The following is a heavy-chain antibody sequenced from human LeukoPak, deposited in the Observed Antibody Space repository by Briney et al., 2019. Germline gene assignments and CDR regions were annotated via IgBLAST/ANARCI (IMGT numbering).Heavy chain of an antibody. CDR1: GFTFSSYA. J-gene: IGHJ4*02. Sequence: GGSLRLSCAASGFTFSSYAMSWVRQAPGKGLECVANIKYDGSEEFYVDSVKGRFTISRDNAKNSLYLQMNSLSAEDTAVYYCARSNLFDYWGQGTLVTVSS. CDR2: IKYDGSEE. CDR3: ARSNLFDY. V-gene: IGHV3-7*01.